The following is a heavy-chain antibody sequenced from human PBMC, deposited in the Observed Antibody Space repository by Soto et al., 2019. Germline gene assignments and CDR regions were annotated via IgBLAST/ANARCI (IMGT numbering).Heavy chain of an antibody. V-gene: IGHV3-21*01. CDR3: AREGATDMSSNEYYYGMDA. Sequence: GGSMRLSCAASGFTFSSYSMNWVRQAPGKGLEWVSSISSSSSYIYYADSVKGRFTISRDNAKNSLYLQMNSLRAEDTAVYYCAREGATDMSSNEYYYGMDARCPGSTGTV. D-gene: IGHD5-18*01. CDR2: ISSSSSYI. CDR1: GFTFSSYS. J-gene: IGHJ6*02.